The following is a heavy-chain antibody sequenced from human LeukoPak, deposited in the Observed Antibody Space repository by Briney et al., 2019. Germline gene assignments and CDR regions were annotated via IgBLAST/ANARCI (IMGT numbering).Heavy chain of an antibody. CDR2: IYPGDSDT. V-gene: IGHV5-51*01. J-gene: IGHJ6*02. CDR3: AISRRYYYYGMDV. CDR1: GYSFTSYW. Sequence: GESLKISCQGSGYSFTSYWFGWVRQMPGKGLEWMGIIYPGDSDTRYSPSFQGQVTISADKSISTAYLQWSSLKASDTAMYYCAISRRYYYYGMDVWGQGTTVTVSS.